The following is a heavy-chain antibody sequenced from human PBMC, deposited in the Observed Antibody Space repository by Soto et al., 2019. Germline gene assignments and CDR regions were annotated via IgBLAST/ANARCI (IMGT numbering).Heavy chain of an antibody. CDR2: IGTSNIYI. J-gene: IGHJ5*02. D-gene: IGHD1-1*01. Sequence: EVQLVESGGGLVKPGGSLRLSCAASGFTFSSHTMNWVRQAPGKGLEWVSAIGTSNIYIYYADSVKGRFTIARDNAKNAVKQQRNSRRAEDAAVYYGARVHPGISTTDSRGVVDPWGQGTLVTVSS. CDR3: ARVHPGISTTDSRGVVDP. V-gene: IGHV3-21*01. CDR1: GFTFSSHT.